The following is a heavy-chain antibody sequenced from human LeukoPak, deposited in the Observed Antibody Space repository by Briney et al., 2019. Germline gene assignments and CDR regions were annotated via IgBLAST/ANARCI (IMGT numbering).Heavy chain of an antibody. CDR1: GFTFSSYS. J-gene: IGHJ4*02. V-gene: IGHV3-23*01. CDR3: AKASWVSTADAVL. D-gene: IGHD3-16*01. Sequence: GGTLTLSCAASGFTFSSYSMSWVREAPARGLEWISSLRGSGDTFYADSVKGRFTLSRDDSRNTVYLQLSNLRVEDTAVYYCAKASWVSTADAVLWGQGTVVTVSS. CDR2: LRGSGDT.